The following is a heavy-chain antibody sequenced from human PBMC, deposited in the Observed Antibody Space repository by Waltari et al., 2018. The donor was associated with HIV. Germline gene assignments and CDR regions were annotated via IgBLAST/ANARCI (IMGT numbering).Heavy chain of an antibody. J-gene: IGHJ6*02. CDR2: INHSGST. CDR3: ARARLVSRGQYCSTTSCLPHYYYYYGMDV. V-gene: IGHV4-34*01. Sequence: QVQLRQWGAGLLKPSETLSLTCAVYGGSFSGSYWSWLRQPPGTGLEWLGEINHSGSTNYNPSLKSRVTISVDTSKNQFSLKLTSVTAADTAVFYCARARLVSRGQYCSTTSCLPHYYYYYGMDVWGQGTTVTVSS. D-gene: IGHD2-2*01. CDR1: GGSFSGSY.